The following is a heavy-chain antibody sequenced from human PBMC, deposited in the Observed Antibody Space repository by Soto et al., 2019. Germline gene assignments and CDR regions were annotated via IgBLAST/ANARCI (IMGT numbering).Heavy chain of an antibody. CDR1: GFTFINYA. V-gene: IGHV3-23*01. CDR2: ISGGGDGA. CDR3: ARKILGSTTRTNYWSFDL. Sequence: EVQVLESGGGLVQPGGSLRLFCAGSGFTFINYAMNWVRQAPGKGLEWVSSISGGGDGAFFPDSVRGRFTISRDNSKNTVTLQMNSLGVDDTAVYYCARKILGSTTRTNYWSFDLWGRGTLVTVSS. J-gene: IGHJ2*01. D-gene: IGHD7-27*01.